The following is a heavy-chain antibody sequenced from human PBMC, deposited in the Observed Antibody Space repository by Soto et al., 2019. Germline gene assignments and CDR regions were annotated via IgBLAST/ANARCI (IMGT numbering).Heavy chain of an antibody. D-gene: IGHD1-26*01. Sequence: SETLSLTCGVYGGAFSGYYWSRMRQPPGKGLEWIGEINHSGSTNYNPSLKSRVTISVDTSKNQFSLKLSSVTAADTAVYYCARGQLRRYYYEGMDVWVQGAMVT. V-gene: IGHV4-34*01. CDR3: ARGQLRRYYYEGMDV. CDR1: GGAFSGYY. CDR2: INHSGST. J-gene: IGHJ6*02.